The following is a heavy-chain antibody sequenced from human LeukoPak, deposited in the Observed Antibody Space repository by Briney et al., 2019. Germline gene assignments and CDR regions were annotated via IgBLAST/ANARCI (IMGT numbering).Heavy chain of an antibody. D-gene: IGHD3-10*01. CDR3: ARGNYGSGSPSPY. CDR1: GYTFTSYD. J-gene: IGHJ4*02. Sequence: ASVNVSCKASGYTFTSYDINWVRRAAGQGLEWMGWMNPNSGNTGYAQKFQGRVTMTRNTSISTAYMELSSLRSEDTAVYYCARGNYGSGSPSPYWGQGTLVTVSS. V-gene: IGHV1-8*01. CDR2: MNPNSGNT.